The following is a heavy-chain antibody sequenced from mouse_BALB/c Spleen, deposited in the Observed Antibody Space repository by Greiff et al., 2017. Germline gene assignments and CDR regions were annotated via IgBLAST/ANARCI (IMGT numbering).Heavy chain of an antibody. CDR3: ARDYGSTRFAY. J-gene: IGHJ3*01. Sequence: VKVVESGAELVRPGTSVKVSCKASGYAFTNYLIEWVKQRPGQGLEWIGVINPGSGGTNYNEKFKGKATLTADKSSSTAYMQLSSLTSDDSAVYFCARDYGSTRFAYWGQGTLVTVSA. CDR1: GYAFTNYL. CDR2: INPGSGGT. D-gene: IGHD1-1*01. V-gene: IGHV1-54*01.